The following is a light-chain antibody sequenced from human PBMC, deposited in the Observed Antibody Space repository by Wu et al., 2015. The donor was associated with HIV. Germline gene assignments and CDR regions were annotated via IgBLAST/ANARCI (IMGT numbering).Light chain of an antibody. CDR1: QSVSSSY. Sequence: EIVLTQSPATLSVSPGERATLSCRASQSVSSSYLAWYQQKPGQTPRLLIYGASNRATGIPARFSGSGSGTDFTLTISSLEPEDFAVYYCQQRSNWPLTFGGGTKVEIK. CDR3: QQRSNWPLT. J-gene: IGKJ4*01. CDR2: GAS. V-gene: IGKV3D-20*02.